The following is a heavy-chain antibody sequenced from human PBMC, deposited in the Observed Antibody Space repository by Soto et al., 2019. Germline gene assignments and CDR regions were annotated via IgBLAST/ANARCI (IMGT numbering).Heavy chain of an antibody. CDR3: TTDRGYLTFDY. D-gene: IGHD3-22*01. CDR2: IKADGSAK. J-gene: IGHJ4*02. V-gene: IGHV3-7*01. Sequence: GGPLRLSCTVSGFNFSNSWMNCVRQAPGKGLEWVANIKADGSAKYYLDTVKGRFTVSGDNVKNSLYLEMNGLRADDKAMYYCTTDRGYLTFDYWGPGTLVTVSS. CDR1: GFNFSNSW.